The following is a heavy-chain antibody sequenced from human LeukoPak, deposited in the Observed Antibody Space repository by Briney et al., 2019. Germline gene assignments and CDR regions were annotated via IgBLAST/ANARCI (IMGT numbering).Heavy chain of an antibody. J-gene: IGHJ4*02. V-gene: IGHV3-30*18. D-gene: IGHD2-21*02. CDR2: ISYDGSNK. CDR3: AKDWVGTTDY. CDR1: GFTFSSYG. Sequence: GGSLRLSCAASGFTFSSYGMHWVRQAPGKGLEWVAVISYDGSNKYYADSVKGRFTISRDNSKNTLYLQMNSLRAEDTAVYYCAKDWVGTTDYWGQGTLVTVSS.